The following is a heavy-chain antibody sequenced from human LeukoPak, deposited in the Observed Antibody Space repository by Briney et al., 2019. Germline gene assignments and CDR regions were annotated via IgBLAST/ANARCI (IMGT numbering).Heavy chain of an antibody. D-gene: IGHD3-22*01. V-gene: IGHV3-48*03. CDR3: AGSSYYDAAKGLCFDY. J-gene: IGHJ4*02. CDR1: GFTFSSYE. Sequence: PGGSLRLSCAASGFTFSSYEMNWVRQAPGKGLEWVSYISSSGSTIYYADSVKGRFTISRDNAKNSLYLQMNSLRAEDTAVYYCAGSSYYDAAKGLCFDYWGQGTLVTVSS. CDR2: ISSSGSTI.